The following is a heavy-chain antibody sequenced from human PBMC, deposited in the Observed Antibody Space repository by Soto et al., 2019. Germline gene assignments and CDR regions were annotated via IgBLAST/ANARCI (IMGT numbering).Heavy chain of an antibody. CDR3: ARVGGIAVAGTLAS. V-gene: IGHV1-3*01. J-gene: IGHJ4*02. CDR2: INAGNGNT. D-gene: IGHD6-19*01. CDR1: GYTFTSYA. Sequence: ASVKVSCKASGYTFTSYAMHWVRQAPGQRLEWMGWINAGNGNTKYSQKFQGRVTITRDTSASTAYMELSSLRSEDTAVYYCARVGGIAVAGTLASWGQGTLVTVSS.